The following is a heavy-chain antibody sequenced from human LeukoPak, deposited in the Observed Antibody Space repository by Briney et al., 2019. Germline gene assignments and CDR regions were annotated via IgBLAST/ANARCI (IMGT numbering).Heavy chain of an antibody. CDR3: ARSCCDSSSPHKFFDY. CDR1: GGSISSSSYY. D-gene: IGHD6-6*01. V-gene: IGHV4-39*01. Sequence: SETLSLTCTVSGGSISSSSYYWGWIRQPPGKGLEWIGSIYYSGSTYYNPSLKSRVTISVDTSKNQFSLKLSSVTAADTAVYYCARSCCDSSSPHKFFDYWGQGTLVTVSS. CDR2: IYYSGST. J-gene: IGHJ4*02.